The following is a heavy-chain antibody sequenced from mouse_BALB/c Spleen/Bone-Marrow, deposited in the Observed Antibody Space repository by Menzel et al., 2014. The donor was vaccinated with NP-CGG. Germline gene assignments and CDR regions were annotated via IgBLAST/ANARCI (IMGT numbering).Heavy chain of an antibody. CDR2: IYPGSGTA. Sequence: QVQLQQPGSELVRPGASVMLSCKASGYTFTSYWMHWVKQRPGQGLEWIGNIYPGSGTAKYDEKFKNKATLTVDTSSSTAYMQLSSLTSEDSAVYYCARFDGYDVGFAYWGQGTLVTVS. V-gene: IGHV1S5*01. CDR3: ARFDGYDVGFAY. J-gene: IGHJ3*01. CDR1: GYTFTSYW. D-gene: IGHD2-2*01.